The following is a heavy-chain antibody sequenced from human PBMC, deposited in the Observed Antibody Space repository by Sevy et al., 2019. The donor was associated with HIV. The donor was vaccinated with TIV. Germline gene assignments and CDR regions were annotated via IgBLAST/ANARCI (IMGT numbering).Heavy chain of an antibody. Sequence: GGSLRLSCAASGFIFTNYGMHWVRQAPDKGLEWVAVISHDGSLKYYADSVRGRVTISRDSSKNTVSLQMNSLRLEDTAVYYCAKGSRATGSAFDIWGQGTMATVSS. CDR1: GFIFTNYG. D-gene: IGHD2-15*01. CDR3: AKGSRATGSAFDI. V-gene: IGHV3-30*18. J-gene: IGHJ3*02. CDR2: ISHDGSLK.